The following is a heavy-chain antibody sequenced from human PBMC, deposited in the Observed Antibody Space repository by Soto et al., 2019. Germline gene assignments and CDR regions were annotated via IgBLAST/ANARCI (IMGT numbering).Heavy chain of an antibody. D-gene: IGHD1-7*01. CDR2: TYYRSKWYN. J-gene: IGHJ5*02. CDR3: AIWYTWNYHGLLNP. CDR1: GDSVSSNSAA. V-gene: IGHV6-1*01. Sequence: SQTLSLTCAISGDSVSSNSAAWNWIRQSPSRGLEWLGRTYYRSKWYNDYAVSVKSRITINPDTSKNQFSLQLNSVTPEDTAVYYWAIWYTWNYHGLLNPCGQGILVTVSS.